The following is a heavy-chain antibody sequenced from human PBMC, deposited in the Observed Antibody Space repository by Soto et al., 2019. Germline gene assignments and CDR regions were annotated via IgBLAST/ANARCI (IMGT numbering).Heavy chain of an antibody. J-gene: IGHJ5*02. V-gene: IGHV1-69*02. D-gene: IGHD2-15*01. Sequence: ASVKVSCKACGGRIRSCTRRWVRQAQGQGLEWMGRIIPILGIANYAQKFQGRVTITADKSTSTAYMELSSLRSEDTAVYYCACHMSDSMDDSLVCFAPWGQGTLVPVSS. CDR2: IIPILGIA. CDR1: GGRIRSCT. CDR3: ACHMSDSMDDSLVCFAP.